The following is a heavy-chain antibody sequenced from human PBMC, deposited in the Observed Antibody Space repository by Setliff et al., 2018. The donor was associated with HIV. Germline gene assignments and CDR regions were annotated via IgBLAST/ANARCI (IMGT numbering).Heavy chain of an antibody. J-gene: IGHJ4*02. D-gene: IGHD3-10*01. CDR1: RGSISSGGYY. CDR3: ARDAGPHYGSGPPLEY. V-gene: IGHV4-31*03. Sequence: SETLSLTCTVSRGSISSGGYYWSWIRQHPERGLEWIGYIYYNGITYYSPSLRSRVIMSIDTSKNQFSLKLSSVTATDTAVYYCARDAGPHYGSGPPLEYWGQGIQVTVSS. CDR2: IYYNGIT.